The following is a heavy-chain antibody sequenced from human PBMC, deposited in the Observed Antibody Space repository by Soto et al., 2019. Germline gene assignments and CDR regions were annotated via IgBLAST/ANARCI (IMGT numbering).Heavy chain of an antibody. CDR2: ISYDGSNK. Sequence: GGSLRLSCVASGFPFNNYGMHWVRQAPGKGLEWVAVISYDGSNKYYADSVKGRFTISRDNSKNTLYLQMNSLRAEDTAVYYCARDLCSGGSCYSYYFDYWGQGTLVTVSS. CDR3: ARDLCSGGSCYSYYFDY. CDR1: GFPFNNYG. V-gene: IGHV3-30*03. D-gene: IGHD2-15*01. J-gene: IGHJ4*02.